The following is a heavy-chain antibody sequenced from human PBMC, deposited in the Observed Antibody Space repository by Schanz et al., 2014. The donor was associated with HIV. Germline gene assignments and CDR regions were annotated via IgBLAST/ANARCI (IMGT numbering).Heavy chain of an antibody. J-gene: IGHJ4*02. D-gene: IGHD3-22*01. CDR2: IKLDGSEK. V-gene: IGHV3-7*03. CDR1: GFTFKTYW. Sequence: EGQLVESGGGLVQPGGSLRLSCAASGFTFKTYWMSWVRQAPGKGLEWLANIKLDGSEKYYVDSVKGRFTISRDNSKNTVYLQMTTLRIDDTAVYYCAKPEYDSRGNSQSHFDYWGQGTLVTVSS. CDR3: AKPEYDSRGNSQSHFDY.